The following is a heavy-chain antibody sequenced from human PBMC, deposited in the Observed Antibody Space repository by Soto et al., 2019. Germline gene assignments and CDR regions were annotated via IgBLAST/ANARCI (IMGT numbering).Heavy chain of an antibody. Sequence: GGSLRLSCAASGFTFSSYGMHWVRQAPGKGLEWVAVISYDGSNKYYADSVKGRFTISRDNSKNTLYLQMNILRAEDTAVYYCAKDRVVLRYFDWLFPLVAFDYWGQGTLVTVSS. D-gene: IGHD3-9*01. V-gene: IGHV3-30*18. CDR2: ISYDGSNK. J-gene: IGHJ4*02. CDR3: AKDRVVLRYFDWLFPLVAFDY. CDR1: GFTFSSYG.